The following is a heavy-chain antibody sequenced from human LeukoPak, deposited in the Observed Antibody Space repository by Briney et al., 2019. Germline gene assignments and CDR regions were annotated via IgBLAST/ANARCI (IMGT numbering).Heavy chain of an antibody. CDR3: AKGQVASPTNNRFDY. CDR2: ISGSGGST. D-gene: IGHD5-12*01. Sequence: GRSLRLSCAASGFTFSNYAMHWVRQAPGKGLEWVSAISGSGGSTYYADSVKGRFTISRDNSKNTLYLQMNSLRAEDTAVYYCAKGQVASPTNNRFDYWGQGTLVTVSS. V-gene: IGHV3-23*01. CDR1: GFTFSNYA. J-gene: IGHJ4*02.